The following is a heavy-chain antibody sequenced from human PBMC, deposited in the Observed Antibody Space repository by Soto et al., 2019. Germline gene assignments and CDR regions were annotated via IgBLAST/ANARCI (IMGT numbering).Heavy chain of an antibody. Sequence: LSLTCTVSGGSINSGGYYWSWIRQHPGKGLEWIGYIYYSGSTYYNPSLKSRVTISIDTSKNQFSLKLSSVTAADTAVYYCARAQTIFGIITVFDYWGQGTLVTVSS. D-gene: IGHD3-3*01. V-gene: IGHV4-31*03. CDR2: IYYSGST. J-gene: IGHJ4*02. CDR3: ARAQTIFGIITVFDY. CDR1: GGSINSGGYY.